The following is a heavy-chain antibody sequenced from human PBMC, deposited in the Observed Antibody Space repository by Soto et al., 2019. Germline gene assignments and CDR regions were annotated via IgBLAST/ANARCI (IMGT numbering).Heavy chain of an antibody. J-gene: IGHJ4*02. D-gene: IGHD5-12*01. CDR1: NGSINSRDFY. CDR3: VGGYDREFGYSGGIEF. Sequence: PSETLSLTCSVSNGSINSRDFYWGWIRQPPGKGLEWIGSRYYSGSTYYLPSLKSRVTIPVDTSKNEFSVKLTSVTATDTAMYYCVGGYDREFGYSGGIEFWGQGTPVTVSS. V-gene: IGHV4-39*01. CDR2: RYYSGST.